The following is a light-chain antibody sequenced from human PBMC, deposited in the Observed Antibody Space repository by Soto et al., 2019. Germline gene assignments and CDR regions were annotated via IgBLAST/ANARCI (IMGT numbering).Light chain of an antibody. CDR3: QQFSSYPLT. J-gene: IGKJ4*01. Sequence: EIVMTQSPATLSVSPGERATVSCRASQSVSSNLAWYQQKPGQAPRLLIYDASSRATGIPDRFSGGGSGTDFTLTISRLEPEDFAVYYCQQFSSYPLTFGGGTKVDIK. CDR2: DAS. V-gene: IGKV3-20*01. CDR1: QSVSSN.